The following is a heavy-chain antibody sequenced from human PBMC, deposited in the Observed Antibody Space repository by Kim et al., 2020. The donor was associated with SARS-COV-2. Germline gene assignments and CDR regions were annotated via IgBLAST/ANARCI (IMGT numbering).Heavy chain of an antibody. CDR2: IYYSGST. V-gene: IGHV4-39*07. Sequence: SETLSLTCTVSGGSISSSSYYWGWIRQPPGKGLEWIGSIYYSGSTYYNPSLKSRVTISVDTSKNQFSLKLSSVTAADTAVYYCARSPYYYGSGGVPGAFDIWGQGTMSPSLQ. J-gene: IGHJ3*02. D-gene: IGHD3-10*01. CDR1: GGSISSSSYY. CDR3: ARSPYYYGSGGVPGAFDI.